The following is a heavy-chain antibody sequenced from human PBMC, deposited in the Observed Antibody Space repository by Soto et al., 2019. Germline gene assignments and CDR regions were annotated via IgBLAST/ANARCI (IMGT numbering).Heavy chain of an antibody. J-gene: IGHJ6*02. CDR2: ITSNGGNT. CDR3: ARRIPFGYGMDV. D-gene: IGHD2-21*01. CDR1: GFTFSSYA. V-gene: IGHV3-64*01. Sequence: EVQLVESGGGLVQPGGSLRLSCAASGFTFSSYAMHWVRQAPGKGLEYVSAITSNGGNTDYASSVKGRFTISRDNSKKTLYLQMGSLRAEDMAVYYWARRIPFGYGMDVWGQGTTVTVSS.